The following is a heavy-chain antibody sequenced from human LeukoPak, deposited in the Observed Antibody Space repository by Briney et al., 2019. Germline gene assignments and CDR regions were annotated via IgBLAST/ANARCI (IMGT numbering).Heavy chain of an antibody. D-gene: IGHD3-10*02. J-gene: IGHJ6*03. Sequence: GGSLRLSCAASGFTFSSYEMNWVRQAPGKGLEWVSYISSSGSTIYYADSVKGRFTISRDNAKNSLYMQMNSLRAEDTAVYYCAELGITMIGGVWGKGTTVTIS. CDR1: GFTFSSYE. CDR3: AELGITMIGGV. V-gene: IGHV3-48*03. CDR2: ISSSGSTI.